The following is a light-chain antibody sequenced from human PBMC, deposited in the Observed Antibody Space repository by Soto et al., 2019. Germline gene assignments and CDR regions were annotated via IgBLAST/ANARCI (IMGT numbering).Light chain of an antibody. CDR2: AAS. J-gene: IGKJ1*01. CDR3: HQSYNIPQT. Sequence: DIHLTQSPSSLSASVGDRVTITCRASQSIISYLHWYQHKPGRVPKLLVYAASNWQSGVPSRFSGTGSGTDFTLTIASLPPEDFATNYCHQSYNIPQTFGQGATVDIK. V-gene: IGKV1-39*01. CDR1: QSIISY.